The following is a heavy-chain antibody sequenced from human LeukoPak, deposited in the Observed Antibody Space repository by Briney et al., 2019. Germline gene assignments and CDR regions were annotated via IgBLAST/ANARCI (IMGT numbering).Heavy chain of an antibody. D-gene: IGHD6-19*01. CDR2: ISGSGGST. J-gene: IGHJ4*02. Sequence: GGSLRLSRAASGFTFSCYAMSWVRQAPGKGLEWVSAISGSGGSTYYADSVKGRFTISRDNSKNTLYLQMNSLRAEDTAVYYCAKDLYSSGWYGYYEYWGQGTLVTVTS. CDR1: GFTFSCYA. V-gene: IGHV3-23*01. CDR3: AKDLYSSGWYGYYEY.